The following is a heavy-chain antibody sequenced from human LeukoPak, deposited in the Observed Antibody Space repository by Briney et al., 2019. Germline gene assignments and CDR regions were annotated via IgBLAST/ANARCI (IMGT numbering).Heavy chain of an antibody. D-gene: IGHD5-12*01. Sequence: PGGSLRLSCAASGFTFSSYEMNWFRQAPGKGLEGVSYISSSGSTIYYADSVKGRFTISRDNAKNSLYLQMNSLRAEDTALYYCARDGSGYDYPHYDYWGQGTLVTVSS. V-gene: IGHV3-48*03. CDR3: ARDGSGYDYPHYDY. J-gene: IGHJ4*02. CDR2: ISSSGSTI. CDR1: GFTFSSYE.